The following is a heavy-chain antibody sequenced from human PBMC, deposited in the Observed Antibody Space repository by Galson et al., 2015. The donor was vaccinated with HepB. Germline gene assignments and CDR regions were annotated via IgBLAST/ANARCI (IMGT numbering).Heavy chain of an antibody. J-gene: IGHJ3*02. CDR3: ARSGQSVTTRSFAFDI. CDR2: ISSSSSYI. D-gene: IGHD4-17*01. Sequence: SLRLSCAASGFTFSSYSMNWVRQAPGKGLEWVSSISSSSSYIYYADSVKGRFTISRDNAKNSLYLQMNSLRAEDTAVYYCARSGQSVTTRSFAFDIWGQGTMVTVSS. CDR1: GFTFSSYS. V-gene: IGHV3-21*01.